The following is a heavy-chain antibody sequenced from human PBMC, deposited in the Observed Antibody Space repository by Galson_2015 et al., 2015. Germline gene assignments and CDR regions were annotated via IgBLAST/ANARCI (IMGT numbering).Heavy chain of an antibody. V-gene: IGHV1-69*13. CDR3: ARGPLRDHYYYMDV. CDR1: GGTFSNYA. J-gene: IGHJ6*03. D-gene: IGHD3-16*01. Sequence: SVKVSCKASGGTFSNYAISWVRQAPGQGPEWMGGIIPIFGTANYAQKFQGRVTITVDESTSTAYMELSSLRSEDTAVYYCARGPLRDHYYYMDVWGKGTTVTVSS. CDR2: IIPIFGTA.